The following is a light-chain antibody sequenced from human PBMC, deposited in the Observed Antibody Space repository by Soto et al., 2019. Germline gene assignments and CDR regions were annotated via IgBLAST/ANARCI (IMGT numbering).Light chain of an antibody. CDR1: SSDVGGYNY. CDR3: CSYAGTYTWV. V-gene: IGLV2-11*01. Sequence: QSALTQPRSVSGSPGQPVTISCTGTSSDVGGYNYVSWYQQNPGKAPKLMIYDVTKRPSGVPDRFSGSKSDNTASLTISGLQADDEDDYYCCSYAGTYTWVFGGGTKLTVL. CDR2: DVT. J-gene: IGLJ3*02.